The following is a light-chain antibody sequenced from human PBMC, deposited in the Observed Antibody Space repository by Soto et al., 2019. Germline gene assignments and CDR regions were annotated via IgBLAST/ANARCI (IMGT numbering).Light chain of an antibody. CDR1: QSVHNY. CDR2: GAS. CDR3: QQRSNWPPIN. V-gene: IGKV3-11*01. J-gene: IGKJ5*01. Sequence: EVVLTQSPGTLSFSPADRAALSFNPSQSVHNYVAWYQQKPGQAPRLLIYGASNRAAGIPARFSGSGAGTDFTLTINSLEPEDFAVYYCQQRSNWPPINCGQGTQLEI.